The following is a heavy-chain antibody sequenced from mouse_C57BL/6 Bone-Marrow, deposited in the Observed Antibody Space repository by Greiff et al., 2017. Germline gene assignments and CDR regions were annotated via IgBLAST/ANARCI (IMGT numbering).Heavy chain of an antibody. CDR3: AKVDDGEDFDV. CDR1: GYTFTDYY. J-gene: IGHJ1*03. D-gene: IGHD2-3*01. CDR2: INPNNGGT. Sequence: EVQLQQSGPELVKPGASVKISCKASGYTFTDYYMNWVKQSHGKSLEWIGDINPNNGGTSYNQKFKGKATLTVDKSSSTAYMELRSLTSEDSAVYYCAKVDDGEDFDVWGTGTTVTVSS. V-gene: IGHV1-26*01.